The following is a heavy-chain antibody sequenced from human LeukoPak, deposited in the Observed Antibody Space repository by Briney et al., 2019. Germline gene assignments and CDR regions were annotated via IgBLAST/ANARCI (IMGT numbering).Heavy chain of an antibody. CDR2: INHSGST. Sequence: SETLSLTCAVSGGSFSGYYWSWIRQPPGKGLEWIGEINHSGSTNYNPSLKSRVTISVDASKNQFSLKLSSVTAADTAVYYCARGNSPLGELFYWGQGTLVTVSS. V-gene: IGHV4-34*01. CDR3: ARGNSPLGELFY. CDR1: GGSFSGYY. J-gene: IGHJ4*02. D-gene: IGHD3-16*01.